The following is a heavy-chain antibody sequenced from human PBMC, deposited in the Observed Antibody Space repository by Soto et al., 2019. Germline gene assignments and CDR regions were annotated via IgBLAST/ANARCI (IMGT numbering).Heavy chain of an antibody. J-gene: IGHJ3*02. V-gene: IGHV5-51*01. CDR3: ARTQAVGDDAFDI. CDR1: GYRFTSYW. Sequence: PGESLKISCNGSGYRFTSYWIAWVRQMPGKGLEWMGIIYPGDSDTRYSPSFQGQVTISADKSISTAYLQWSSLKASDTAMYYCARTQAVGDDAFDIWGQGTMVTV. CDR2: IYPGDSDT. D-gene: IGHD3-3*01.